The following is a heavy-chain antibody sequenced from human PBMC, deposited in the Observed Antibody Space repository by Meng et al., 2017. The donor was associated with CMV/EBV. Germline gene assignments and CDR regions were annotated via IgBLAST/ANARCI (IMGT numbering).Heavy chain of an antibody. CDR2: ISWNSGSI. CDR1: GFTFDDYA. CDR3: AKDIANYYDSSGDLDY. J-gene: IGHJ4*02. D-gene: IGHD3-22*01. Sequence: SLKISCAASGFTFDDYAMHWVRQAPGKGLEWVSGISWNSGSIGYADSVNGRFTISRDNAKNSLYLQMNSLRAEDTALYYCAKDIANYYDSSGDLDYWGQGTLVTVSS. V-gene: IGHV3-9*01.